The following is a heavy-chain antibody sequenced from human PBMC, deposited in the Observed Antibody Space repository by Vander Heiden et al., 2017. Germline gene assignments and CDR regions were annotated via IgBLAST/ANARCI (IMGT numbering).Heavy chain of an antibody. CDR1: GFPFSSYG. CDR3: ARVPDDCTNGVCYNYGMDV. D-gene: IGHD2-8*01. CDR2: IWYDGSNK. Sequence: QVQLVESGGGVVQPGRSLRLSCAAYGFPFSSYGLHWVRQAPVKGLEWVAVIWYDGSNKYYADSVKGRFTISRDNSKNTLYLQMNSLRAEDTAVYYCARVPDDCTNGVCYNYGMDVWGQGTTVTVSS. V-gene: IGHV3-33*01. J-gene: IGHJ6*02.